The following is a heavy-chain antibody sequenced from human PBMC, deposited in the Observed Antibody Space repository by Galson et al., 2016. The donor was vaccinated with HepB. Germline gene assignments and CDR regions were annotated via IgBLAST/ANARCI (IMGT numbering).Heavy chain of an antibody. Sequence: SLRLSCAASGFAFSDYYMTWIRQAPGKGLESIAYITFAAGGTFYADSVKGRFTISRDNAKNSLFLQMNSLRAEETAVYYCAARRGQLVHLYYYGMDVWGKGTTVTVSS. CDR3: AARRGQLVHLYYYGMDV. V-gene: IGHV3-11*01. CDR1: GFAFSDYY. CDR2: ITFAAGGT. J-gene: IGHJ6*04. D-gene: IGHD6-6*01.